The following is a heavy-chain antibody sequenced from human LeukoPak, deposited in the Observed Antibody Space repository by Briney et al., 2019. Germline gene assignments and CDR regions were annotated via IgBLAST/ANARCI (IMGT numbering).Heavy chain of an antibody. Sequence: GESLRLSCAASGFTFTTYWMSWVRQLPGEGLEWVANINQDGTEKYYVDSVKGRFTISRDNAKNSLDLQMNSLRAEDTAVYYCTEPGITMIGGVWGKGTTVTISS. J-gene: IGHJ6*04. D-gene: IGHD3-10*02. CDR2: INQDGTEK. CDR3: TEPGITMIGGV. CDR1: GFTFTTYW. V-gene: IGHV3-7*01.